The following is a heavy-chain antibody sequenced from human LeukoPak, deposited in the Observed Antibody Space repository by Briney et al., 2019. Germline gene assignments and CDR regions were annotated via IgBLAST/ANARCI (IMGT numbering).Heavy chain of an antibody. CDR3: ARDGAYYYDSSGYSHFDY. J-gene: IGHJ4*02. Sequence: QPGGSLRLSCAASGFTVSNIYMTWVRQAPGKGLEWVSVIYSGGDTYYAESVKGRFTISRDNSKNTLYLQMNSLRAEDTAVYYCARDGAYYYDSSGYSHFDYWGQGTLVTVSS. CDR1: GFTVSNIY. D-gene: IGHD3-22*01. CDR2: IYSGGDT. V-gene: IGHV3-66*02.